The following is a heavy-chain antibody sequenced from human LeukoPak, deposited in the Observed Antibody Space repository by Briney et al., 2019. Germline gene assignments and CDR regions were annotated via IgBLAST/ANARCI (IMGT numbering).Heavy chain of an antibody. J-gene: IGHJ6*02. Sequence: ASVKVSCKASGYTFTSYGISWVRQAPGQGLEWMGWISAYNGNTNYAQKLQGRVTMTTDTSTSTAYMELRSLRSDDTAVYYCARYEGDTAMVIGYYYYGMDVWGQGTTVTVSS. CDR2: ISAYNGNT. D-gene: IGHD5-18*01. V-gene: IGHV1-18*01. CDR3: ARYEGDTAMVIGYYYYGMDV. CDR1: GYTFTSYG.